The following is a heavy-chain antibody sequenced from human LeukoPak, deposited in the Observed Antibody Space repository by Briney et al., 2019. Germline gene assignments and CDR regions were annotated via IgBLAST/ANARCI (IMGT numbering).Heavy chain of an antibody. CDR2: IIPIFGTA. D-gene: IGHD2/OR15-2a*01. CDR1: GGTFSSYA. V-gene: IGHV1-69*06. CDR3: LSMGSSDAFDI. Sequence: SVKVSCKASGGTFSSYAISWVRQAHGQGLEWMGRIIPIFGTANYAQKLQGRVTITADKSTSTASMELSSLRSEDTAVYFYLSMGSSDAFDIWGQGTMVTVSS. J-gene: IGHJ3*02.